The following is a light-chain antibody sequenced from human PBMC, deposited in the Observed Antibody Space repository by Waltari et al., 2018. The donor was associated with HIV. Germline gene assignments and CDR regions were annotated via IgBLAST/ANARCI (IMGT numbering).Light chain of an antibody. CDR3: SSYTTSSTWV. J-gene: IGLJ3*02. Sequence: QSTLTQPPSVSGSLGQSVTIPCRGTSSDIGSYNRVSWYQQPPGTAPKLIIYEVTNRPSGVAVRFSGSKSGNTASLTISGLQAEDEADYYCSSYTTSSTWVFGGGTQLTIL. CDR1: SSDIGSYNR. V-gene: IGLV2-18*02. CDR2: EVT.